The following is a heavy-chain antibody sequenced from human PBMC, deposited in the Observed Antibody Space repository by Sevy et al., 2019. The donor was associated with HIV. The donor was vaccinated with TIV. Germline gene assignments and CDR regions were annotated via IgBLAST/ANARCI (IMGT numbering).Heavy chain of an antibody. V-gene: IGHV3-30*02. J-gene: IGHJ4*02. CDR3: AKDLTGRYSSSSGDFDY. CDR1: GFTFSIYG. Sequence: GGSLRLSCAASGFTFSIYGMHWVRQAPGKGLEWVACIRYDGSTKYYADSVKGRFTISRDISKNTLYLQMNSLRAEDTAVYYCAKDLTGRYSSSSGDFDYWGQGTLVTVSS. D-gene: IGHD6-6*01. CDR2: IRYDGSTK.